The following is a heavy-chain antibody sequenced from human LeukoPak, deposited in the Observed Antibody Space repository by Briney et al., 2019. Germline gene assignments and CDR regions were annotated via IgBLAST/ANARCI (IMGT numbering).Heavy chain of an antibody. CDR3: ARLPAGSGSLSYFDY. V-gene: IGHV4-39*01. CDR1: GGSISSSTYY. Sequence: SETLSLTCTVSGGSISSSTYYWGWIRQPPGKGLEWVGNVYYSGSTYYNPSLKSRVTISVDTSKNQFSLKLSSVTAADTAVYYCARLPAGSGSLSYFDYWGQGTLATASS. J-gene: IGHJ4*02. CDR2: VYYSGST. D-gene: IGHD3-10*01.